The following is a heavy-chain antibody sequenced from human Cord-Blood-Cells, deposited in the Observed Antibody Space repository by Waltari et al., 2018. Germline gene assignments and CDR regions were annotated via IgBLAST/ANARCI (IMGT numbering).Heavy chain of an antibody. D-gene: IGHD6-6*01. V-gene: IGHV4-38-2*02. J-gene: IGHJ2*01. CDR1: GYSISSGYY. CDR2: IYHSGST. Sequence: QVQLQESGPGLVKPSETLSLTCTVSGYSISSGYYWGWIRQPPGKGLGWIGSIYHSGSTYYNPSLNSLVTISVDTSKNQFSLKLSSVTAADTAVYYCARGEADGSSSWYFDLWGRGTLVTVSS. CDR3: ARGEADGSSSWYFDL.